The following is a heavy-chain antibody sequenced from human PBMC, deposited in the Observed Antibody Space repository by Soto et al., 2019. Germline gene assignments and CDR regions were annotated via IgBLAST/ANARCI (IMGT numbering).Heavy chain of an antibody. CDR1: GSSFTSYW. D-gene: IGHD4-4*01. CDR2: IYPGDSDT. Sequence: PGESLKISCQGSGSSFTSYWIGWVRQTPGKGLEWMGMIYPGDSDTRYSPSFQGQVTMTTDTSTSTVYMELRSLTSDDTAVYYCARDGVAATTGISGYWGQGTLVTVSS. CDR3: ARDGVAATTGISGY. J-gene: IGHJ4*02. V-gene: IGHV5-51*01.